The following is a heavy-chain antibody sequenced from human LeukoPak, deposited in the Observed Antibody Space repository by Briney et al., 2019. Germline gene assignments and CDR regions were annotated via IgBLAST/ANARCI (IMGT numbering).Heavy chain of an antibody. Sequence: SETLPLTCSVSGGSVTSPYWTWIRQPPGKGLEWIGYVSYSGGTSYNPSFKSRVTMTLDTSKNQSSLKLTSVTAADTAVYYCARDQRADYYDNTGGLDYWGQGTQVTVSS. CDR1: GGSVTSPY. CDR3: ARDQRADYYDNTGGLDY. D-gene: IGHD3-22*01. CDR2: VSYSGGT. J-gene: IGHJ4*02. V-gene: IGHV4-59*02.